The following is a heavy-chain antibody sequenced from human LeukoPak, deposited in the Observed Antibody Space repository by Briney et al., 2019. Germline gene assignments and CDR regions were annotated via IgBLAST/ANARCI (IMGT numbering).Heavy chain of an antibody. CDR2: INYSGST. V-gene: IGHV4-59*11. CDR3: AITVRVLEWSFWHYYMDV. J-gene: IGHJ6*03. CDR1: GGSISSHY. Sequence: SETLSLTCTVSGGSISSHYWSWIRQPPGKGLEWIGYINYSGSTNYNPSLKSQVTRAVDTSKNQSTLKLSSVTAADAAVYYCAITVRVLEWSFWHYYMDVWGKGTTVTVSS. D-gene: IGHD3-3*01.